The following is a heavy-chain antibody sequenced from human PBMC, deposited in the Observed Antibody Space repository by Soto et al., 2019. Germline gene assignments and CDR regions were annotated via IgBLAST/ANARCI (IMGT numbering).Heavy chain of an antibody. J-gene: IGHJ5*02. V-gene: IGHV1-3*01. CDR3: ARAISGSVT. Sequence: QVQLVQSGAEVKKPGASVKVSCKASGITFSTYAIHWVRQAPGQRLEWMGWINAGNGNTRYSQKFQGRVTLTRDTSASTAYMDLSSLRSEDTAIYYCARAISGSVTWGQGTLSPSPQ. CDR2: INAGNGNT. CDR1: GITFSTYA. D-gene: IGHD5-12*01.